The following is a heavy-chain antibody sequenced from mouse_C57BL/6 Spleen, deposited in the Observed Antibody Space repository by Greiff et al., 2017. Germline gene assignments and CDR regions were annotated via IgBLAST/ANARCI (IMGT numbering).Heavy chain of an antibody. Sequence: EVQLVESGGDLVKPGGSLKLSCAASGFTFSSYGMSWFRQTPDKRLEWVATISSGGSYTYYPDSVKGRFTISRDNAKNTLYLQMSSLKSEDTAMYYCARLYCYGGYYFVYWGQSTTLTVSS. J-gene: IGHJ2*01. CDR1: GFTFSSYG. V-gene: IGHV5-6*01. CDR2: ISSGGSYT. CDR3: ARLYCYGGYYFVY. D-gene: IGHD2-12*01.